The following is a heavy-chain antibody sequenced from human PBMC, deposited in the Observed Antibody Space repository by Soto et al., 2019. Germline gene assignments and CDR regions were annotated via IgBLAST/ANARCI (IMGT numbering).Heavy chain of an antibody. CDR3: ARLRESYYVSPRHGMDV. D-gene: IGHD3-3*01. V-gene: IGHV6-1*01. Sequence: SQTLSLTCAISGDSVSSNSAAWNWIRQSPSRGLEWLGRTYYRSKWYNDYAVSVKSRITINPDTSKNQFSLQLNPVTPEDTAVYYCARLRESYYVSPRHGMDVWGQGTTVTVSS. CDR2: TYYRSKWYN. J-gene: IGHJ6*02. CDR1: GDSVSSNSAA.